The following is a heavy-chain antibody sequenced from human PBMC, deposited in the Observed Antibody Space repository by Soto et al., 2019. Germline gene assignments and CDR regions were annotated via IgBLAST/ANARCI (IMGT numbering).Heavy chain of an antibody. V-gene: IGHV4-30-4*01. D-gene: IGHD5-12*01. CDR2: IHNSGSS. J-gene: IGHJ4*02. CDR3: ARLRDGYNSFDY. CDR1: GGSINSNAYY. Sequence: SETLSLTCSVSGGSINSNAYYWSWIRQPPGKGLEWLGYIHNSGSSHYRPSLKSRLNISLDTPKNQFSLKVTSVTPADTAVYSCARLRDGYNSFDYWGLGILVTVS.